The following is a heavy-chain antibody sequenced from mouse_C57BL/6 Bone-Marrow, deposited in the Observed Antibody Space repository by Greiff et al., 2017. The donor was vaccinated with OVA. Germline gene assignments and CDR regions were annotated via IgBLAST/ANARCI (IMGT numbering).Heavy chain of an antibody. CDR3: AIEGFITTAYY. J-gene: IGHJ2*01. Sequence: VQLQQSGPELVNPGASVKISCKASGYAFSSSWMNWVKQRPGKGLEWIGRIYPGDGDTNYNGKFKGKATLTADKSSSTAYMQLSSLTSEDSAVYYCAIEGFITTAYYWGQGTTLTVSS. CDR2: IYPGDGDT. CDR1: GYAFSSSW. V-gene: IGHV1-82*01. D-gene: IGHD1-1*01.